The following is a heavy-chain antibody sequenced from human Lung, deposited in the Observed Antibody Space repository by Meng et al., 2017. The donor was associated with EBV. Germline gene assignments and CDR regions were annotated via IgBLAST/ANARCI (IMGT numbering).Heavy chain of an antibody. D-gene: IGHD6-6*01. J-gene: IGHJ5*02. CDR2: IYDSGST. CDR3: AREYSSSSGLPGP. CDR1: GGSIRFGDYY. V-gene: IGHV4-30-4*08. Sequence: VQRQESGPGLVKPSQTLSLTCTVLGGSIRFGDYYWSWIRQPPGKGLEWIGYIYDSGSTSYNPSLMSRVTISVDTSRNQFSLKLTSVTAADTAVYYCAREYSSSSGLPGPWGQGTLVTVSS.